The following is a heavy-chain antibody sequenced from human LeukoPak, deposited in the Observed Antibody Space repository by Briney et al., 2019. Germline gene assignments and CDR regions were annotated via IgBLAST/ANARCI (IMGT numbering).Heavy chain of an antibody. J-gene: IGHJ5*01. CDR3: ARHRGGAIAVVLAADNWFDS. D-gene: IGHD2-15*01. Sequence: SDTLSLTRALSGSPISDNYYRDSIRQPPGKGLEWIESTYHSGNTIYNTLSLNSQVTISVHTSNNHFSLNLTSVTAEDTAVYYCARHRGGAIAVVLAADNWFDSWGQGTLVTVSS. V-gene: IGHV4-38-2*01. CDR1: GSPISDNYY. CDR2: TYHSGNTI.